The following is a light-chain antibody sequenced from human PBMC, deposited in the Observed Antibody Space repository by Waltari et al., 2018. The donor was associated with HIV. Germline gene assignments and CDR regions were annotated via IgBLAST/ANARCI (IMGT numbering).Light chain of an antibody. CDR3: QQYGSSPRT. CDR2: GAS. J-gene: IGKJ4*01. Sequence: ELVLTQSPGTLSLSPGERATLSCRASQSLTSNYLAWYQQKPGQAPRLLIYGASSRATGIPDRFSGSGSGTDFTLTISRLEPEDFAVYYCQQYGSSPRTFGGGTKVEIK. V-gene: IGKV3-20*01. CDR1: QSLTSNY.